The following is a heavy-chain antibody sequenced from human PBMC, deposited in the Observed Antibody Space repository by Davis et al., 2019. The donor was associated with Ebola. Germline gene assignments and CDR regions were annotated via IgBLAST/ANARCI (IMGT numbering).Heavy chain of an antibody. Sequence: AASVKVSCKASGGTFSSYAISWVRQAPGQGLEWMGIINPSGGSTSYAQKFQGRVTITRDMSTSTSYLDLSNLRSEDTAVYYCAASAGTVGKFDYWGQGTLVTVPS. CDR1: GGTFSSYA. J-gene: IGHJ4*01. CDR2: INPSGGST. CDR3: AASAGTVGKFDY. D-gene: IGHD1-14*01. V-gene: IGHV1-46*01.